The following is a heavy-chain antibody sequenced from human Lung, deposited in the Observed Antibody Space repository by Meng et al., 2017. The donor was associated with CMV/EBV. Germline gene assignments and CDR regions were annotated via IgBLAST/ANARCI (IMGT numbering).Heavy chain of an antibody. CDR1: GYSFTSYW. CDR2: IYPGDSDT. D-gene: IGHD6-19*01. Sequence: GGSLRLXCKVSGYSFTSYWIGWVRQMPGKGLEWMGIIYPGDSDTGYSPSFQGQVTMSADKSTTTAYLQWSSLKASDTAIYYCARQAVAGTGGFDYWGQGTXVTVSS. CDR3: ARQAVAGTGGFDY. V-gene: IGHV5-51*01. J-gene: IGHJ4*02.